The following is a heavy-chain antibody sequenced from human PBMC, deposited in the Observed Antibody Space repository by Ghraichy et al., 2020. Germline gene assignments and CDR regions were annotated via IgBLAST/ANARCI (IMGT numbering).Heavy chain of an antibody. J-gene: IGHJ5*02. V-gene: IGHV4-34*01. CDR3: ARASGPSDWFDP. D-gene: IGHD3-10*01. CDR1: GGSFSGYY. Sequence: SKTLSLTCAVYGGSFSGYYWSWIRQPPGKGLEWIGEINHSGSTNYNPSLKSRVTISVDTSKNQFSLKLSSVTAADTAVYYCARASGPSDWFDPWGQGTLVTVSS. CDR2: INHSGST.